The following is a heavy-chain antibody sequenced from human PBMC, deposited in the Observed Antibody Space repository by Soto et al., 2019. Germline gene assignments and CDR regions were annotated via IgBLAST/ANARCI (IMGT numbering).Heavy chain of an antibody. D-gene: IGHD2-8*02. J-gene: IGHJ5*02. CDR2: IFHDGNT. V-gene: IGHV4-4*02. CDR3: ARHEGWTGPDQ. Sequence: SETLSLTCTVSVGSIGSCGWCSCVRQPPGKGLEWIAEIFHDGNTNYSPSLKSRVTISVDKSQNQFSLNVYSVTAADTAVYYCARHEGWTGPDQWGQGTLVTVSS. CDR1: VGSIGSCGW.